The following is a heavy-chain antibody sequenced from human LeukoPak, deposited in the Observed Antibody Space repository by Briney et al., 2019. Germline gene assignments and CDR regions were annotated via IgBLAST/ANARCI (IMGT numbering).Heavy chain of an antibody. V-gene: IGHV4-59*02. CDR1: GDSVSGYY. J-gene: IGHJ3*01. CDR2: IHSSGST. D-gene: IGHD3-22*01. Sequence: SETLSLTCGVSGDSVSGYYWSWIRRPPEKGLEWIGYIHSSGSTNYSPSLKSRLALSVDTSKNQFSLNLNSVTAADTAVYYCAREVATSYYDSGAYYRQTEAFDFWGQGKMVTVSS. CDR3: AREVATSYYDSGAYYRQTEAFDF.